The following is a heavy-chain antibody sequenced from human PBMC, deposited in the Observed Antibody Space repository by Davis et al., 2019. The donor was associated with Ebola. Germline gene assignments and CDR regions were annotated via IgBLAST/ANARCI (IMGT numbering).Heavy chain of an antibody. D-gene: IGHD3-22*01. V-gene: IGHV6-1*01. Sequence: SQTLSLTCAISGDSVSNHRDAWNWIRQSPSRGLEWLGRTYYRSKWFVDYAASVKSRITINADTSKNQFSLQLTSVTPEDTAVYYCARDPPYDQGYDYWGQGTLVTVSS. CDR1: GDSVSNHRDA. CDR2: TYYRSKWFV. J-gene: IGHJ4*02. CDR3: ARDPPYDQGYDY.